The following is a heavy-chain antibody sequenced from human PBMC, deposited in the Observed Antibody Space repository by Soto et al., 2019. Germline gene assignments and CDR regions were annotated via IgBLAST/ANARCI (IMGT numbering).Heavy chain of an antibody. V-gene: IGHV3-49*03. CDR2: IRSKAYGGTT. CDR1: GFTFGDYA. D-gene: IGHD6-13*01. CDR3: PRDSDHVPGYSSSSFDY. Sequence: EVQLVESGGGLVQPGRSLRLSCTASGFTFGDYAMSWFRQAPGKGLEWVGFIRSKAYGGTTEYAASVKGRFTISRDXSXSXXYLQMNSLKTEDTAVYYCPRDSDHVPGYSSSSFDYWGQGTLVTVSS. J-gene: IGHJ4*02.